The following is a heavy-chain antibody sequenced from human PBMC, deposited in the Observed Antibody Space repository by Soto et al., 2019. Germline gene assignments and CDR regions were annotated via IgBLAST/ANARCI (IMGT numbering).Heavy chain of an antibody. CDR2: IIPIFGTA. D-gene: IGHD6-13*01. CDR3: AISGGDSSSWYRMVYYYYGMDV. J-gene: IGHJ6*02. CDR1: GGTFSSYA. V-gene: IGHV1-69*01. Sequence: QVQLVQSGAEVKKPGSSVKVSCKASGGTFSSYAISWVRQAPGQGLEWMGGIIPIFGTANSAQKFQGRVTITADESTSTAYMELSSLRAEDTAVYYCAISGGDSSSWYRMVYYYYGMDVWGQGTTVTVSS.